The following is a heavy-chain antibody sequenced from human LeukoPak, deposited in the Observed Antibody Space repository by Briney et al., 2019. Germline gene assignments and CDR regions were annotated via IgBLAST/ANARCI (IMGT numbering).Heavy chain of an antibody. CDR1: GGSFSDYF. V-gene: IGHV4-34*01. J-gene: IGHJ3*02. CDR2: IDDGGNT. CDR3: ARFSRITWGDWGDAFDI. D-gene: IGHD2-21*02. Sequence: PSETLSLTCSVYGGSFSDYFWSWIRQSPGKGLEWIGEIDDGGNTNYNPSLISRVIVSMEKSKKQFSLVMRSVTAADTAVYYCARFSRITWGDWGDAFDIWGRGTTVIVSS.